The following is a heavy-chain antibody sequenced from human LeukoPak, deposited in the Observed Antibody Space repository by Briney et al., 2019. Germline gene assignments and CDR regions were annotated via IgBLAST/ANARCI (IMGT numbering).Heavy chain of an antibody. CDR2: IYYSGST. V-gene: IGHV4-59*01. J-gene: IGHJ5*02. CDR3: ARLQGSGWWS. Sequence: SETLSLTCTVSGGSISSYYWNWIRQPPGEGLEWIGYIYYSGSTNYNPSLQSRVTISVDTSKNQFSLKLTSVTAADTAVYYCARLQGSGWWSWGQGTLVTVSS. D-gene: IGHD6-19*01. CDR1: GGSISSYY.